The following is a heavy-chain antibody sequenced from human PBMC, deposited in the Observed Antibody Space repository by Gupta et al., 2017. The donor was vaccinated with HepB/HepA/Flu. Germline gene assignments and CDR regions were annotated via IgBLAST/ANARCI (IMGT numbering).Heavy chain of an antibody. V-gene: IGHV1-18*01. Sequence: GLEWMGWISAYNGNTNYAQKLQGRVTMTTDTSTSTAYMELRSLRSDDTAVYYCARQRGSSWYVFDYWGQGTLVTVSS. CDR2: ISAYNGNT. J-gene: IGHJ4*02. D-gene: IGHD6-13*01. CDR3: ARQRGSSWYVFDY.